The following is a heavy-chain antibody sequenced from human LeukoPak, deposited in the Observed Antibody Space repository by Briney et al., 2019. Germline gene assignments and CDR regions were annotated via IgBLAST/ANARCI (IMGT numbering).Heavy chain of an antibody. CDR2: ISGSGGST. D-gene: IGHD2-21*02. CDR3: AKDVPLAYCGGDCYSPPYFDC. Sequence: GGSLRLSCVASGFTFSSYAMSWVRQAPGKGLEWVSAISGSGGSTYYADSVKGRFTISGDNSKNTLYLQMNSLRAEDTAVYYCAKDVPLAYCGGDCYSPPYFDCWGQGTLVTVSS. J-gene: IGHJ4*02. CDR1: GFTFSSYA. V-gene: IGHV3-23*01.